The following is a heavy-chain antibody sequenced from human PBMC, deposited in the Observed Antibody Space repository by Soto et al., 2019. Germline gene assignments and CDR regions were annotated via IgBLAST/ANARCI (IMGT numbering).Heavy chain of an antibody. Sequence: EVQLVESGGDLAQPGGSLRLSCAASGFTFSSYWMTWVRQAPGKGLEWVANIKGDVSERYYVDSVKGRFTISRDNSKNSLYQEMSSMRGENTAVYYCVREERESGGFDFWGQGTLDNVSS. CDR2: IKGDVSER. CDR3: VREERESGGFDF. D-gene: IGHD1-26*01. V-gene: IGHV3-7*05. CDR1: GFTFSSYW. J-gene: IGHJ4*02.